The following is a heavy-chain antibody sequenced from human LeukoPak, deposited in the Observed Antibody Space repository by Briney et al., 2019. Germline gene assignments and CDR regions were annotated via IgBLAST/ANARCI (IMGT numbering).Heavy chain of an antibody. Sequence: GGSLRLSCAASGFTFSSYWMNWVRQAPGKGLEWVATINQDGGEKYYVDSVKGRFTISRDNAKDSLYLQMNSLRAEDTAVYYCARDGGTSGYDLLDYWGQGTLVTVSS. D-gene: IGHD5-12*01. CDR2: INQDGGEK. CDR1: GFTFSSYW. CDR3: ARDGGTSGYDLLDY. J-gene: IGHJ4*02. V-gene: IGHV3-7*01.